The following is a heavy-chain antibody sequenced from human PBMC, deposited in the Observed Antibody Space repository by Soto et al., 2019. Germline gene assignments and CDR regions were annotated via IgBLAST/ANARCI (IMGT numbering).Heavy chain of an antibody. CDR3: ARDLLQPNGIVVVPAAIAAGMDV. D-gene: IGHD2-2*01. Sequence: GASGKVSCKASGGTLSSYAISWVRQAPGQGLEWMGGIIPIFGTANYAQKFQGRVTITADESTSTAYMELSSLRSEDTAVYYCARDLLQPNGIVVVPAAIAAGMDVWGQGTTVTVSS. V-gene: IGHV1-69*13. CDR2: IIPIFGTA. J-gene: IGHJ6*02. CDR1: GGTLSSYA.